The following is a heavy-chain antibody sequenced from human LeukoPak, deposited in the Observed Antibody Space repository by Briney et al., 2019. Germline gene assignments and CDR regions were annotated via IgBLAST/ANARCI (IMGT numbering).Heavy chain of an antibody. CDR1: GYTFTGYC. V-gene: IGHV1-2*02. Sequence: ASVKVSCKASGYTFTGYCMHWVRQAPGQGLEWMGWINPNSGGTNYAQKFQGRVTMTRDTSISTAYMELSRLRSDDTAVYYCARGGYCSSTSCYSPGNWFDPWGQGTLVTVSS. J-gene: IGHJ5*02. CDR3: ARGGYCSSTSCYSPGNWFDP. D-gene: IGHD2-2*01. CDR2: INPNSGGT.